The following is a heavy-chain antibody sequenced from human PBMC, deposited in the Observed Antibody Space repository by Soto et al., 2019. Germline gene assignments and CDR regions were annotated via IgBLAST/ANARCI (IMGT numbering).Heavy chain of an antibody. CDR1: GFTFSSYG. CDR3: AKGIPIAVAGNPDY. D-gene: IGHD6-19*01. Sequence: GGSLRLSCAASGFTFSSYGMHWVRQAPGKGLEWVAVISYDGSNKYYADSVKGRFTISRDNSKNTLYLQMNSLRAEDTAVYYCAKGIPIAVAGNPDYWGQGTLVTVSS. V-gene: IGHV3-30*18. J-gene: IGHJ4*02. CDR2: ISYDGSNK.